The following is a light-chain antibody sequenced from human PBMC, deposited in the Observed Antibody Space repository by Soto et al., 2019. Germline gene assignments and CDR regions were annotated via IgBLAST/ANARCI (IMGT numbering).Light chain of an antibody. Sequence: EIVMTQSPATLSVSPGERATLSCRASQSVSSNLAWYQQKPGQAPRLLIYGASTRATGIPARFSGSGSGTECTLTIRILQSEDFAVYNCPQYKNWPPGGGTWTFGQGTKVEIK. CDR2: GAS. J-gene: IGKJ1*01. CDR1: QSVSSN. V-gene: IGKV3-15*01. CDR3: PQYKNWPPGGGTWT.